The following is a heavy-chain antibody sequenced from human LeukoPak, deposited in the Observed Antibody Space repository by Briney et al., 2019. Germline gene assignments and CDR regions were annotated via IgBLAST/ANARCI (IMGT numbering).Heavy chain of an antibody. D-gene: IGHD2-21*01. V-gene: IGHV1-2*02. J-gene: IGHJ4*02. CDR3: ARHVSSSGEDS. CDR1: GYIFTNYY. CDR2: INPRSGGT. Sequence: ASVKVSCKASGYIFTNYYMHWVRQAPGQALEWIGWINPRSGGTNFAQKFQGRVTMTRDTSISAAYMELSRLRSDDTAVYYCARHVSSSGEDSWGQGTLVTVSS.